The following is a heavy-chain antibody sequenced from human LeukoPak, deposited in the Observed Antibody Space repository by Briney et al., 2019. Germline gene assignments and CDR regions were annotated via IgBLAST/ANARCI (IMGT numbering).Heavy chain of an antibody. V-gene: IGHV3-48*02. J-gene: IGHJ6*02. CDR3: ARAGGSYSDYYYYYGMDV. D-gene: IGHD1-26*01. Sequence: PGGSLRLSCAAPGFTFSSYSMNWVRQAPGKGLEWVSYISSSSTIYYADSVKGRFTISRDNAKNSLYLQMNSLRDEDTAVYYCARAGGSYSDYYYYYGMDVWGQGTTVTVSS. CDR1: GFTFSSYS. CDR2: ISSSSTI.